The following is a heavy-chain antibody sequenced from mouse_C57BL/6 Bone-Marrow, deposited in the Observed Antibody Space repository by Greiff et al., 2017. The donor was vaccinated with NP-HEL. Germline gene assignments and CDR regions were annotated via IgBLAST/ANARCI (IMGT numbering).Heavy chain of an antibody. CDR3: ARHPSTMVTTGTWFAY. V-gene: IGHV5-12*01. Sequence: VKLMESGGGLVQPGGSLKLSCAASGFTFSDYYMYWVRQTPEKRLEWVAYISNGGGSTYYPDTVKGRFTISRDNAKNTLYLQMSRLKSEDTAMYYCARHPSTMVTTGTWFAYWGQGTLVTVSA. D-gene: IGHD2-2*01. CDR1: GFTFSDYY. CDR2: ISNGGGST. J-gene: IGHJ3*01.